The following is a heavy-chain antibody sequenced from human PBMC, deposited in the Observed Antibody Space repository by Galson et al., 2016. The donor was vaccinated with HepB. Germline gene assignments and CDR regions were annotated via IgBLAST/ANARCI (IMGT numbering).Heavy chain of an antibody. V-gene: IGHV3-7*01. CDR3: WSGYTSGI. CDR2: INEDGSRT. D-gene: IGHD6-19*01. J-gene: IGHJ3*02. Sequence: SLRLSCAASGFRFSAYWLAWVRQAPGKGLEYVANINEDGSRTHYLDSAKGRFTISRANAKNSVALQMDSLRADDTALYYCWSGYTSGIWGQGTRVTVSS. CDR1: GFRFSAYW.